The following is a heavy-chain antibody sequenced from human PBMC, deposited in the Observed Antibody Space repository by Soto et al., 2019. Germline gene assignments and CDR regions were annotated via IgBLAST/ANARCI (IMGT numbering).Heavy chain of an antibody. Sequence: ASMKVSCKASGYTFTSLFMHLVRPAPGQRPEWMGRINVGNYYTEYSQKFQGRVTITRDTSASTAYMELSSLTSEDTAVYYCARVRITADGCFDYWGQGTLVTVSS. CDR3: ARVRITADGCFDY. V-gene: IGHV1-3*01. J-gene: IGHJ4*02. CDR2: INVGNYYT. CDR1: GYTFTSLF. D-gene: IGHD6-13*01.